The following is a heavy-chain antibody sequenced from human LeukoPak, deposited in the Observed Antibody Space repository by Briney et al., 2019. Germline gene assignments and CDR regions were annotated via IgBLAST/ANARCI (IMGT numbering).Heavy chain of an antibody. Sequence: EGSLKLSCAASGFTFSSYWMHWVRQTPGKGLMWVSRIESNGLTLYADSVRDRFTISRDNAKNTVYLQMNSLRADDTAVYYCARRSAVAGTLDYWGQGTLVTVSS. J-gene: IGHJ4*02. CDR3: ARRSAVAGTLDY. V-gene: IGHV3-74*01. D-gene: IGHD6-19*01. CDR1: GFTFSSYW. CDR2: IESNGLT.